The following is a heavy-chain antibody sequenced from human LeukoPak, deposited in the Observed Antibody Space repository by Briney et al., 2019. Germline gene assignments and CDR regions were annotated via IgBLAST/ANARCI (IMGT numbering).Heavy chain of an antibody. Sequence: ASVKVSRKASGYTFTSYGISWVRQAPGQGLEWMGWISAYNGNTNYAQKLQGRVTMTTDTSTSTAYMGLRSLRSDDTAVYYCAKGGVSDSNGYYYDYWGQGTLVTVSS. V-gene: IGHV1-18*01. CDR1: GYTFTSYG. D-gene: IGHD3-22*01. J-gene: IGHJ4*02. CDR3: AKGGVSDSNGYYYDY. CDR2: ISAYNGNT.